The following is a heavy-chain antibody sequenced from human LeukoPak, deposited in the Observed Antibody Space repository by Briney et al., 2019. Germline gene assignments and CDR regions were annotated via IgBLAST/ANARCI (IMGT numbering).Heavy chain of an antibody. CDR3: ARGGYRSSTSCHPIYWFDP. J-gene: IGHJ5*02. CDR1: GGSISSGDYY. V-gene: IGHV4-30-4*08. Sequence: SETLSLTCTVSGGSISSGDYYWSWIRQPPGKGLEWIGYIYYSGSTYYNPSLKSRVTISVDTSKNQFSLKLSSVTAADTAVYYCARGGYRSSTSCHPIYWFDPWGQGTLVTVSS. D-gene: IGHD2-2*01. CDR2: IYYSGST.